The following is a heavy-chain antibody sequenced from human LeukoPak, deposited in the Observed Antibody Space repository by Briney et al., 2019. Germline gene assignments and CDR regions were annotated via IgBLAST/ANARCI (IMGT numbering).Heavy chain of an antibody. CDR3: AKDPYYDFWSGYYYFDY. Sequence: GGSLRLSCAASGFTFSSYGMHWVRQAPGKGLEWVAFIRYDGSNKYYADSVKGRFTISRDNSKNTLYLQMNSLRAEDTAIYYCAKDPYYDFWSGYYYFDYWGQGTLVTVSS. J-gene: IGHJ4*02. D-gene: IGHD3-3*01. CDR1: GFTFSSYG. CDR2: IRYDGSNK. V-gene: IGHV3-30*02.